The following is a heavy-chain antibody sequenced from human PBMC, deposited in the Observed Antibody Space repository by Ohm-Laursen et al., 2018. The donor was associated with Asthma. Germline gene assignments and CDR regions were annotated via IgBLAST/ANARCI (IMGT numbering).Heavy chain of an antibody. J-gene: IGHJ4*02. CDR1: GFTFNSYG. D-gene: IGHD3-3*01. CDR3: ARDVMEWYLPAFDF. Sequence: GSLRLSCTASGFTFNSYGMHWIRQAPGKGLQRVASISTASTFIYYADSVNGRFTVSRDDSKNTLYLQMNSLRPDDTAVYYCARDVMEWYLPAFDFWGQGTLVTVSS. CDR2: ISTASTFI. V-gene: IGHV3-21*01.